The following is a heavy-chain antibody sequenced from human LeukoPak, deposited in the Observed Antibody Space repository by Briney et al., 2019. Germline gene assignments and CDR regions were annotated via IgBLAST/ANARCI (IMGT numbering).Heavy chain of an antibody. CDR1: GFTFSSYA. D-gene: IGHD4-17*01. CDR2: ISGSGGST. CDR3: AKDPSPSTVTNYYFDY. Sequence: GGSLRLSCAASGFTFSSYAMSWVRQAPGKGLEWVSAISGSGGSTYYADSVKGRFTISRDNSKNTLYLQMNSLRAGDTAVYYCAKDPSPSTVTNYYFDYWGQGTLVTVSS. J-gene: IGHJ4*02. V-gene: IGHV3-23*01.